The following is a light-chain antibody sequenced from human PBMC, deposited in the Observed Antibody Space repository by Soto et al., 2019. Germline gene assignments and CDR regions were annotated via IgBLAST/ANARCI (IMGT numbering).Light chain of an antibody. CDR1: QSISSY. V-gene: IGKV1-39*01. CDR2: AAS. CDR3: QQSYRTPAT. J-gene: IGKJ4*01. Sequence: DIQMTQSPSSLSASVGDRVTITCRASQSISSYLNWYQQKPGKAPKLLIYAASSLQSGVPSRFSGSGSGTDFTLTISSLQTEDFATYSCQQSYRTPATFGGGTKVEIK.